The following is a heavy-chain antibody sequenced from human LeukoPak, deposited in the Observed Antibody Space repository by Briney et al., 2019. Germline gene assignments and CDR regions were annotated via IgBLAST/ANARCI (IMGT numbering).Heavy chain of an antibody. CDR1: GGSISSSSYY. CDR2: IYYSGST. V-gene: IGHV4-39*01. CDR3: VVVVVPGWFDP. Sequence: SETLSLTCTVSGGSISSSSYYWGWIRQPPGKGLEWIGSIYYSGSTYYNPSLKSRVTISVDTSKNQFSLKLSSVTAADTAMYFCVVVVVPGWFDPWGQGTLVTVSS. D-gene: IGHD2-15*01. J-gene: IGHJ5*02.